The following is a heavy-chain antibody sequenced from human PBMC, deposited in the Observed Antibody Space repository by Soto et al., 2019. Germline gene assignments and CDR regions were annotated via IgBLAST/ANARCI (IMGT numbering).Heavy chain of an antibody. J-gene: IGHJ4*02. D-gene: IGHD3-22*01. CDR2: ISSSSSTI. CDR3: ARRQGGSYYDSSGYYMN. Sequence: EVQLVESGGGLVQPGGSLRLSCAASGFTFSSYSMNWVRQAPGKGLEWVSYISSSSSTIYYADSVKGRFTISRDNAKNSLYLQMNSLRDEDTAVYYCARRQGGSYYDSSGYYMNWGQGTLVTGSS. CDR1: GFTFSSYS. V-gene: IGHV3-48*02.